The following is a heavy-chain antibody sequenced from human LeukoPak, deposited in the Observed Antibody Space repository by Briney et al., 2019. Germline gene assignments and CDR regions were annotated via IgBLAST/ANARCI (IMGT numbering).Heavy chain of an antibody. J-gene: IGHJ4*02. CDR2: IKPDGSEK. CDR3: ARDRGYSSFDY. CDR1: GFTFSTSW. D-gene: IGHD6-19*01. V-gene: IGHV3-7*01. Sequence: GGSLRLSCAASGFTFSTSWMNWVRQAPGKGLEWVASIKPDGSEKYSVDSVKGRFTISRDKVKNSLYLQMNSLRAEDTAVYYCARDRGYSSFDYWGQGTLVSVSS.